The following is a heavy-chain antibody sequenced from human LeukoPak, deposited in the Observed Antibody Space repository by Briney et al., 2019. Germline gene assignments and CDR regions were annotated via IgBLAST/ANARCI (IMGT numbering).Heavy chain of an antibody. V-gene: IGHV1-18*01. CDR2: ISAYNGNT. Sequence: AASVKVSCKASGYTFTSYGISWVRQAPGQGLEWMGWISAYNGNTNYAQKLQGRVTMTTDTPTSTAYMELRSLRSDDTAVYYCARVQLRFLEWLPSGGFDPWGQGTLVTVSS. CDR3: ARVQLRFLEWLPSGGFDP. J-gene: IGHJ5*02. CDR1: GYTFTSYG. D-gene: IGHD3-3*01.